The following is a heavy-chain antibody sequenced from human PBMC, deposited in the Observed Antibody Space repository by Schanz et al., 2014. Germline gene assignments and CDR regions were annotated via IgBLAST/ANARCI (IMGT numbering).Heavy chain of an antibody. Sequence: EVQLLESGGGLVQPGGSLRLSCAASGFGFSSYSMNWVRQAPGKGLEWVSGFDAHDGRAYYADSAKGRFTISRDNSKNTLYLQMNSLRAEDTAVYYCAKGRFGELSAFDIWGQGTMVTVSS. CDR2: FDAHDGRA. J-gene: IGHJ3*02. CDR1: GFGFSSYS. CDR3: AKGRFGELSAFDI. D-gene: IGHD3-10*01. V-gene: IGHV3-23*01.